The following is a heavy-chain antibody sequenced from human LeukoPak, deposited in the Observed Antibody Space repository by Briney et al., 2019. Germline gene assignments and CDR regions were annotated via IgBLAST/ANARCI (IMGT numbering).Heavy chain of an antibody. D-gene: IGHD3-9*01. Sequence: SETLSLTCAVYGGSFSGYYWSWIRQPPGKGLEWIGEINHSGSTNYNPSLKSRVTISVDTSKNQFSLKLSSVTAADTAVYYCARHQTNYDILTGYYPGAFDIWGQGTMVTVSS. J-gene: IGHJ3*02. CDR1: GGSFSGYY. CDR3: ARHQTNYDILTGYYPGAFDI. V-gene: IGHV4-34*01. CDR2: INHSGST.